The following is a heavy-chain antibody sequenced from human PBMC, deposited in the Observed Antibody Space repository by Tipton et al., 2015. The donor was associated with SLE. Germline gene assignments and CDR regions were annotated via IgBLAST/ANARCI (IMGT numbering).Heavy chain of an antibody. J-gene: IGHJ3*02. CDR2: IYTSGST. V-gene: IGHV4-61*09. D-gene: IGHD3-10*01. CDR1: GGSISSGSYY. Sequence: LRLSCTVSGGSISSGSYYWSWIRQPAGKGLEWIGYIYTSGSTNYNPSLKSRVTISVDTSKNQFSLKLSSVTAAGTAVYYCARMQFGYDAFDIWGQGTMVTVSS. CDR3: ARMQFGYDAFDI.